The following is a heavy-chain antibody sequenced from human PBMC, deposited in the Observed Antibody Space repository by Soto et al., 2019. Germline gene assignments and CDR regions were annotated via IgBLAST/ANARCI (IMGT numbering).Heavy chain of an antibody. V-gene: IGHV1-2*02. CDR2: INPNSGGT. CDR1: GYTFTGYY. D-gene: IGHD6-19*01. J-gene: IGHJ4*02. CDR3: AREGTENTGYSSGWFDY. Sequence: GASVKVSCKASGYTFTGYYMHWVRQAPGQGLEWMGWINPNSGGTNYAQKFQGRVTMTRDTSISTAYMELSRLRSDDTAVYYCAREGTENTGYSSGWFDYWGQGTLVTVSS.